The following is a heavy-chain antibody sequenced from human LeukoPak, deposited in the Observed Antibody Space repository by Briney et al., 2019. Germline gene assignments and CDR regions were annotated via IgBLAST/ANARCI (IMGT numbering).Heavy chain of an antibody. CDR3: AKDPPQSYMGSSWSEKDDAFDI. Sequence: GGSLRLSCAASGFTFSSYAMSWVRQAPGKGLEWVSAISGSGGSTYYADSVKGRFTISRDNSKNTLYLQMNSLRAEDTAVYYCAKDPPQSYMGSSWSEKDDAFDIWGQGTMVTVSS. V-gene: IGHV3-23*01. J-gene: IGHJ3*02. CDR2: ISGSGGST. CDR1: GFTFSSYA. D-gene: IGHD6-13*01.